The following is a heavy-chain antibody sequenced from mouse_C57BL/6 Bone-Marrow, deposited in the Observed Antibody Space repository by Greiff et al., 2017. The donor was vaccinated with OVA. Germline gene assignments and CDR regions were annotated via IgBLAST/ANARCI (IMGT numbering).Heavy chain of an antibody. Sequence: VQLQQPGAELVKPGASVKLSCKASGYTFTSYWMHWVKQRPGQGLEWIGMIHPNSGSTNYNEKFKSKATLTVDKSSSTAYMQLSSLTSEDSAVYYCARGGSMVKRDYFDYWGQGTTRTVSS. CDR3: ARGGSMVKRDYFDY. V-gene: IGHV1-64*01. J-gene: IGHJ2*01. D-gene: IGHD2-2*01. CDR1: GYTFTSYW. CDR2: IHPNSGST.